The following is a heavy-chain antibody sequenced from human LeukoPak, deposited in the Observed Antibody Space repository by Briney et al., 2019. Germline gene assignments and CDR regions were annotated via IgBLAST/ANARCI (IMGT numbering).Heavy chain of an antibody. CDR2: ISSGGTYE. CDR3: ARDSTYYYDSGSSGPHYFDN. Sequence: GKSLRLSCAASGFTFSNYAMHWVRQAPGKGLEWVSLISSGGTYEYYANSVKGRLTISRDNSKNTLYLQLNSLRAEDTAVYYCARDSTYYYDSGSSGPHYFDNWGQGTLVTVSS. J-gene: IGHJ4*02. D-gene: IGHD3-10*01. V-gene: IGHV3-30*01. CDR1: GFTFSNYA.